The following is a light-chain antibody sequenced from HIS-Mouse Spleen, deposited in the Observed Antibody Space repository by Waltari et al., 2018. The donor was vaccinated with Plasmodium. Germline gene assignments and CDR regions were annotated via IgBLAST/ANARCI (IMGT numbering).Light chain of an antibody. CDR2: KDC. CDR3: QSADSSGTYVV. V-gene: IGLV3-25*03. Sequence: PSVSVSPGQTARITCSGDALPKQYAYWYQQKPGQVPVLVIYKDCERPSGIPERFSGSSSGTTVTLTISGVQAEDEADYYCQSADSSGTYVVFGGGTKLTVL. CDR1: ALPKQY. J-gene: IGLJ2*01.